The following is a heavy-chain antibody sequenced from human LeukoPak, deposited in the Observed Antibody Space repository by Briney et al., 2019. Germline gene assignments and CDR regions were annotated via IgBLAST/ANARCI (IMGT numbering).Heavy chain of an antibody. Sequence: GASVKVSCKASGYTFTGYYMHWVRQAPGQGLEWMGRINPNSGGTNSAQKFQGRVTMTRDTSITTAYMELSSLRSDDTAVYYCARAYGSGSYFPFDIWGQGTMVTVSS. CDR3: ARAYGSGSYFPFDI. D-gene: IGHD3-10*01. CDR2: INPNSGGT. CDR1: GYTFTGYY. V-gene: IGHV1-2*06. J-gene: IGHJ3*02.